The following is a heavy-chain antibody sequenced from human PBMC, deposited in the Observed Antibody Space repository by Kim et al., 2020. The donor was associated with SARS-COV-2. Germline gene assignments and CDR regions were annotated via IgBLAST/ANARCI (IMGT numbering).Heavy chain of an antibody. D-gene: IGHD3-9*01. CDR3: ARMDIWTGIHFDY. Sequence: SETLSLTCTVSGGSISSYYWSWIRQPPGKGLEWIGYIYYSGSTNYNPSLKSRVTISVDTSKNKFSLKLSSVTAADTAVYYCARMDIWTGIHFDYWGQGTLVTVSS. J-gene: IGHJ4*02. CDR2: IYYSGST. V-gene: IGHV4-59*01. CDR1: GGSISSYY.